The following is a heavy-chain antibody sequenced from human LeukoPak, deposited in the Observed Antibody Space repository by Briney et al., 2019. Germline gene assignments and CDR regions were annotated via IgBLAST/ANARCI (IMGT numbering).Heavy chain of an antibody. D-gene: IGHD4-11*01. CDR1: GFTFSHYG. CDR3: GKDAQRGFDFSNSLES. CDR2: IWSDGTDK. Sequence: GRSLRLSCATSGFTFSHYGMHWVRQAPGKGLEWVAVIWSDGTDKYYGDSVKGRFTISRDNSKNTVYLQMNSLRVEDTAVYYCGKDAQRGFDFSNSLESWGQGTLVTVSS. J-gene: IGHJ4*02. V-gene: IGHV3-33*06.